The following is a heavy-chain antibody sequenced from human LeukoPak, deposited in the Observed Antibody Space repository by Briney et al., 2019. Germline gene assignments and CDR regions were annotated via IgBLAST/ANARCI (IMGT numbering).Heavy chain of an antibody. J-gene: IGHJ5*02. CDR3: AGLIRPGWFDP. CDR1: GGSISSSTDY. D-gene: IGHD1-14*01. V-gene: IGHV4-39*01. Sequence: SETLSLTCTVYGGSISSSTDYWGWIRQPPGKGLEWIANIYYSGSTYYNPSLKSRVTISVDTSKNQFSLKLSSVTAADTAVYYCAGLIRPGWFDPWGQGTLVTVSS. CDR2: IYYSGST.